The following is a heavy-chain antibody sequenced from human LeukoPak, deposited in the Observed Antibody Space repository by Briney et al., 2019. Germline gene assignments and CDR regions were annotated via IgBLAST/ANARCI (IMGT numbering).Heavy chain of an antibody. CDR2: INSDGSST. Sequence: GGSLGLSCAASGFTFSSYWMHWVRQAPGKGLVWVSRINSDGSSTSYADFVKGRFTISRDNAKNTLYLQMNSLRAEDTAVYYCARDPAYCSSTSCYASHFDYWGQGTLVTVSS. CDR1: GFTFSSYW. D-gene: IGHD2-2*01. J-gene: IGHJ4*02. CDR3: ARDPAYCSSTSCYASHFDY. V-gene: IGHV3-74*01.